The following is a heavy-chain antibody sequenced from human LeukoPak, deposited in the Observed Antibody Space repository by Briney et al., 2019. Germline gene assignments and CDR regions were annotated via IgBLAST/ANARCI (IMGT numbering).Heavy chain of an antibody. CDR2: IYPGDSDT. Sequence: GESLKISCKGSGYSFTSYWIGWVRQMPGKGLGWMGIIYPGDSDTRYSPSFQGQVTISADKSISTAYLQWSSLKASDTAMYYCAIQYYYGSGSYYPLDYWGQGTLVTVSS. CDR1: GYSFTSYW. V-gene: IGHV5-51*01. D-gene: IGHD3-10*01. J-gene: IGHJ4*02. CDR3: AIQYYYGSGSYYPLDY.